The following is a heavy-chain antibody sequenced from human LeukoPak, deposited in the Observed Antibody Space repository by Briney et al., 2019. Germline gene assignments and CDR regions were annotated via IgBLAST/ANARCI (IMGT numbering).Heavy chain of an antibody. V-gene: IGHV3-30-3*01. CDR3: ASDQEGYAPHGGYYYGMDV. CDR2: ISYDGSNK. CDR1: GFTFSSYA. J-gene: IGHJ6*02. Sequence: GRSLRLSCAASGFTFSSYAMHWVRQDPGKGLEWVAVISYDGSNKYYADSVKGRFTISRDNSKNTLYLQMNSLRAEDTAVYYCASDQEGYAPHGGYYYGMDVWGQGTTFTVSS. D-gene: IGHD4-23*01.